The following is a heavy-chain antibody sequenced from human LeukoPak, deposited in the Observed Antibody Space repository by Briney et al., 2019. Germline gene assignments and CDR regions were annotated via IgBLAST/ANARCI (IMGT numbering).Heavy chain of an antibody. J-gene: IGHJ4*02. Sequence: GGSLRLSCVASGFSFSSYWMHWVRQAPGKGLVWVSRINSDESSTTYADSVKGRFTISRDNARNTLYLQMNSLRAEDTAVYYCAGGRYSSVWYWGQGTLVTVSS. CDR2: INSDESST. CDR3: AGGRYSSVWY. V-gene: IGHV3-74*01. D-gene: IGHD6-19*01. CDR1: GFSFSSYW.